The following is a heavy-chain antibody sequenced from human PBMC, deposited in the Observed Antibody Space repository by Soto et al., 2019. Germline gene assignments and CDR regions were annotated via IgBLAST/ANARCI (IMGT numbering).Heavy chain of an antibody. CDR1: GFTFSSYA. J-gene: IGHJ5*02. Sequence: QTGWSLRLSCAASGFTFSSYAMSLVRQAPGKGLEWVSAISGSGGSTYYADSVKGRFTISRENSKNTLYLQMNSLRAEDTAVYYCAKASQWLVPWFEPWGEGTLVTVSS. CDR3: AKASQWLVPWFEP. D-gene: IGHD6-19*01. V-gene: IGHV3-23*01. CDR2: ISGSGGST.